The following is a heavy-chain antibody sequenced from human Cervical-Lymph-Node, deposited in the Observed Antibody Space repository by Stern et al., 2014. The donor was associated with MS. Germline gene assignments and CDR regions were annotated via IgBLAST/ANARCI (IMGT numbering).Heavy chain of an antibody. CDR3: ARERSGSGTMDY. J-gene: IGHJ4*02. V-gene: IGHV4-31*03. D-gene: IGHD3-10*01. Sequence: VQLVESGPGLVKPSQTLSLTCTVSGGSINNGGFYWSWIRQHPGKGLAWIGYISYSGSTYDNPSLNSRVTISRDSSKNQFSLKVISVTAADTAIYYCARERSGSGTMDYWGQGTLVTVSS. CDR1: GGSINNGGFY. CDR2: ISYSGST.